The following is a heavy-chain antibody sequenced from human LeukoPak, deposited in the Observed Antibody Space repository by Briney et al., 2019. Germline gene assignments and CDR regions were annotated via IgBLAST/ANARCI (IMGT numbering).Heavy chain of an antibody. CDR2: FGPEDGET. V-gene: IGHV1-24*01. J-gene: IGHJ4*02. CDR3: AREEVVTRGLDY. CDR1: GYTLTELS. D-gene: IGHD4-23*01. Sequence: ASVKVSCKVSGYTLTELSMHWVRQAPGRGLEWMGGFGPEDGETIYAQNFQGRVTMTEDTSTDTTYMELSSLRSEDTAVYYCAREEVVTRGLDYWGQGTLVTVSS.